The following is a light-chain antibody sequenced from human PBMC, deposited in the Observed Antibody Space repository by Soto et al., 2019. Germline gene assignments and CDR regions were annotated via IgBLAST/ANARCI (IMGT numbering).Light chain of an antibody. J-gene: IGLJ1*01. CDR1: SSDVGGYTY. Sequence: QSALTQPPSASGSPGQSVTISCTGTSSDVGGYTYVSWYQQHPGKAPKLMIYEVNKRPSGVPDRFSGSKSGNTASLTVSGLQAEDEADYYCSSYAGSNMVFGTGTKLTVL. V-gene: IGLV2-8*01. CDR2: EVN. CDR3: SSYAGSNMV.